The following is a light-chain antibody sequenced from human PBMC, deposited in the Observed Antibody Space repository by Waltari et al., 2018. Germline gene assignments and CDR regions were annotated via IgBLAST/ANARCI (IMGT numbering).Light chain of an antibody. J-gene: IGLJ2*01. CDR1: SSAIGNYNY. CDR3: SSYISSDTLEL. Sequence: HSALTQPASVSGSPGQSITISCTGSSSAIGNYNYVSWYQQHPGKAPKLRIFDVSNRPSGVSNRFSGSKSGNSASLTISGLQAEDEADYYCSSYISSDTLELFGGGTSLTVL. V-gene: IGLV2-14*03. CDR2: DVS.